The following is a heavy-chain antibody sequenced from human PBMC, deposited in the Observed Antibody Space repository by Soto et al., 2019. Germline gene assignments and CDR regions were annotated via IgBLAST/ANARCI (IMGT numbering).Heavy chain of an antibody. V-gene: IGHV3-23*01. J-gene: IGHJ4*02. D-gene: IGHD2-21*02. CDR2: ISGSGGST. CDR1: GFTFSSYA. Sequence: GGSLRLSCAASGFTFSSYAMSWVRQAPGKGLEWVSAISGSGGSTYYADSVKGRFTISRDNSKNTLYLQMNSLRAEDTAVYYCAKEDVAYCGGDCYSSSFDYWGQGTLVTVSS. CDR3: AKEDVAYCGGDCYSSSFDY.